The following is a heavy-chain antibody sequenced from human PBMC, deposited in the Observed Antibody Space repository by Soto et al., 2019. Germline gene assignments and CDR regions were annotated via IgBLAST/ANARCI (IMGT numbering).Heavy chain of an antibody. J-gene: IGHJ5*02. D-gene: IGHD3-3*01. CDR2: IIPIFGTA. Sequence: GASVKVSCKASGGTFSSYAISWVRQAPGQGLEWMGGIIPIFGTANYAQKFQGRVTITADESTSTAYMELSSLRSEDTAVYYCARDFKTTIFGVVIHWFDPWGQGTLVTVSS. CDR3: ARDFKTTIFGVVIHWFDP. V-gene: IGHV1-69*13. CDR1: GGTFSSYA.